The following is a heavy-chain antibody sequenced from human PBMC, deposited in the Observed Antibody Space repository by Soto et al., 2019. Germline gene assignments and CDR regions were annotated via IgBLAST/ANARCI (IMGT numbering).Heavy chain of an antibody. CDR3: ARQDYDFWSGYYWPEWFDP. CDR1: GGSISSSSYY. Sequence: SETLSLTCTVSGGSISSSSYYWGWIRQPPGKGLEWIGSIYYSGSTYYNPSLKSRVTISVDTSKNQFSLELSSVTAADTAVYYCARQDYDFWSGYYWPEWFDPWGQGTLVTVSS. CDR2: IYYSGST. V-gene: IGHV4-39*01. D-gene: IGHD3-3*01. J-gene: IGHJ5*02.